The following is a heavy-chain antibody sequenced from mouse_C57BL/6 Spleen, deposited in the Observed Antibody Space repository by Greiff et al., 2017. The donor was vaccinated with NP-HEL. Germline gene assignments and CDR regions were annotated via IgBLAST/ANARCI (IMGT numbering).Heavy chain of an antibody. J-gene: IGHJ2*01. CDR2: IDPSDSYT. D-gene: IGHD1-1*01. V-gene: IGHV1-50*01. CDR1: GYTFTSYW. Sequence: VQLQQPGAELVKPGAPVKLSCKASGYTFTSYWMQWVKQRPGQGLEWIGEIDPSDSYTNYNQKFKGKATLTVDTSSSTAYMQLSSLTSEDSAVYYCSRSPFITTAYFDYWGQGTTLTVSS. CDR3: SRSPFITTAYFDY.